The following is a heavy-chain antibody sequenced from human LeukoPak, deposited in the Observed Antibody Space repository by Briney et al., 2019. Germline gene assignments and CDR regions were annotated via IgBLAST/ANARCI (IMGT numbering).Heavy chain of an antibody. CDR3: ARESLGYNFDWFEYFDY. CDR2: ISYDGSNK. CDR1: GFTFSSYA. D-gene: IGHD3-9*01. J-gene: IGHJ4*02. Sequence: PGRSLRLSCAASGFTFSSYAMHWVRQAPGKGLEWVAVISYDGSNKYYADSVKGRFTISRDNSKNTLYLQMNSLRAEDTAVYYCARESLGYNFDWFEYFDYWGQGTQVIVSS. V-gene: IGHV3-30*04.